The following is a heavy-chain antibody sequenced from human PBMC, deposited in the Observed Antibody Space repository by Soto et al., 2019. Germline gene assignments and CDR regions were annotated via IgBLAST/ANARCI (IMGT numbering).Heavy chain of an antibody. D-gene: IGHD6-19*01. CDR2: IYYDGTA. J-gene: IGHJ4*02. CDR3: ARQVYSSGWLYFFDT. V-gene: IGHV4-59*05. CDR1: GGSLSDYF. Sequence: SETLSLTCTVSGGSLSDYFWSWFRQPPGKGLEWIGSIYYDGTAYYNPSLKSRPTLSIDTSNNHFSLRLNSVTAADTALYFCARQVYSSGWLYFFDTWGQGTLVTVSS.